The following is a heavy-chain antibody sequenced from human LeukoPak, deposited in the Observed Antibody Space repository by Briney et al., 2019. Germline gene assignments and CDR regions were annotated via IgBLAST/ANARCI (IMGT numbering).Heavy chain of an antibody. CDR3: ARTIAAAGPRGWFDP. D-gene: IGHD6-13*01. CDR1: VGSVSGYY. CDR2: ISQSGTT. Sequence: SETLSLTCAVYVGSVSGYYWSWIRQPPGKGLEWIGDISQSGTTNYNPSLKSRVTISVDTSKNQFSLKLSSVTAADTAVYYCARTIAAAGPRGWFDPWGQGTLVTVSS. V-gene: IGHV4-34*01. J-gene: IGHJ5*02.